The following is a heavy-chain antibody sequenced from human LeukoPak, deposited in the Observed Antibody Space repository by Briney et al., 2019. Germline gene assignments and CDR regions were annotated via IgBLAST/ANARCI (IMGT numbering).Heavy chain of an antibody. CDR2: INHSGST. CDR3: ARDTAMFSHDAFDI. J-gene: IGHJ3*02. CDR1: GGSFSGYY. Sequence: SETLSLTCAVYGGSFSGYYWSWIRQPPGKGLEWIGEINHSGSTNYNPSLKSRVTISVDTSKNQFSLKLSSVTAADTAVYYCARDTAMFSHDAFDIWGQGTLVTVSS. V-gene: IGHV4-34*01. D-gene: IGHD5-18*01.